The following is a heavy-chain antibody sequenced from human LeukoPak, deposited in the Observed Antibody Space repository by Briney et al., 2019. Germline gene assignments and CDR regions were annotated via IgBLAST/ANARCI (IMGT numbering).Heavy chain of an antibody. Sequence: SETLSLTCAVYGGSFNDYYWSWIRQPPGKGLEWIGEINHSGSTNYNPSLKSRVTISVDTSKNQFSLKLSSVTAADTAVYYCASSRRNGYDFWSGPLSYGMDVWGQGTTVTVSS. J-gene: IGHJ6*02. CDR3: ASSRRNGYDFWSGPLSYGMDV. CDR2: INHSGST. CDR1: GGSFNDYY. D-gene: IGHD3-3*01. V-gene: IGHV4-34*01.